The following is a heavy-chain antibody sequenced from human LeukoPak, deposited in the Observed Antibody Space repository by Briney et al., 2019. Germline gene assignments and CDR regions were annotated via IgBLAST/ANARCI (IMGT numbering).Heavy chain of an antibody. CDR2: IKQDGSEK. CDR1: GFTFSSYW. V-gene: IGHV3-7*03. D-gene: IGHD5-12*01. CDR3: ARVSYYDYVFDY. Sequence: GALRLSCAASGFTFSSYWMSWVRQAPGKGLEWVANIKQDGSEKYYVDSVKGRFTISRDNAKNSLYLQMNSLRAEDTALYYCARVSYYDYVFDYWGQGTLVTVSS. J-gene: IGHJ4*02.